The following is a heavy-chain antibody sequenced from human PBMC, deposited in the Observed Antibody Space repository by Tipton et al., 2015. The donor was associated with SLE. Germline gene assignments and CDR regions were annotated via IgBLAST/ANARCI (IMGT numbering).Heavy chain of an antibody. CDR3: ARGPRPTDAFDI. V-gene: IGHV3-66*02. CDR2: LYSGGRT. CDR1: GLYVSDNY. Sequence: GSLRLSCAASGLYVSDNYMTWVRQAPGKGLEWVSTLYSGGRTFYADSVTGRFTISRDDSKNTVYLQVNRLRTEDRAVYYCARGPRPTDAFDIWGQGTVVTVSS. J-gene: IGHJ3*02. D-gene: IGHD6-6*01.